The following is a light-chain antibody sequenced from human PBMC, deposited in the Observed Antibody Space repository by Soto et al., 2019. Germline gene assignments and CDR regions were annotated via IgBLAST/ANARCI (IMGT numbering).Light chain of an antibody. CDR1: SSNIGNNY. CDR2: DND. V-gene: IGLV1-51*01. CDR3: GTWDSSPSAAV. J-gene: IGLJ1*01. Sequence: QSVLTQPPSVSAAPGQTVTISCSGSSSNIGNNYVSWYQQLPGTAPKLLIYDNDKRPSGIPDRFSGSKSGTSATLGITGLQTGDEADYYGGTWDSSPSAAVFGTGTKLTVL.